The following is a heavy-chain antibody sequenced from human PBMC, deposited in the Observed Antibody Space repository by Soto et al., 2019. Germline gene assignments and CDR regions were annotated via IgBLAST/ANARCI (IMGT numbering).Heavy chain of an antibody. V-gene: IGHV6-1*01. Sequence: QMQLQQSGPGLVKSSQTLSLTCVISGDSVSSNSAGWNWIRQSPSRGLEWLGRTYYKSKWNNDYALSVKSRITINPDTSKNQCSLHLYSVTPEDTAVYYCTGITWFRGMDVWGQGTPVTVSS. CDR3: TGITWFRGMDV. CDR1: GDSVSSNSAG. J-gene: IGHJ6*02. CDR2: TYYKSKWNN. D-gene: IGHD3-10*01.